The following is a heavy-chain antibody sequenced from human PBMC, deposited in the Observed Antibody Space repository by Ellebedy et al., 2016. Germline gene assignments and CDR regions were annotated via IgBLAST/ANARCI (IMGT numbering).Heavy chain of an antibody. CDR2: ISSSSSYI. Sequence: GGSLRLXCAASGFTFSSYSMNWVRQAPGKGLEWVSSISSSSSYIYYADSVKGRFTISRDNAKNSLYLQMNSLRAEDTAVYYCASLWPEHFDYWGQGTLVTVSS. CDR1: GFTFSSYS. V-gene: IGHV3-21*01. J-gene: IGHJ4*02. D-gene: IGHD3-10*01. CDR3: ASLWPEHFDY.